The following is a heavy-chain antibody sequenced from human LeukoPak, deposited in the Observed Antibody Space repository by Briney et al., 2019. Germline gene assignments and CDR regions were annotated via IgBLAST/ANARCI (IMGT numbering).Heavy chain of an antibody. CDR2: ISGSGGST. Sequence: GGSLRLSCAASGFTLSSYAMSWVRQAPGKGLEWVSAISGSGGSTYYADSVKGRFTISRDNSKNTLYLQMNSLRAEDTAVYYCAKGGSDSSGYYSLYYYYYMDVWGKGTTVTISS. J-gene: IGHJ6*03. CDR3: AKGGSDSSGYYSLYYYYYMDV. V-gene: IGHV3-23*01. D-gene: IGHD3-22*01. CDR1: GFTLSSYA.